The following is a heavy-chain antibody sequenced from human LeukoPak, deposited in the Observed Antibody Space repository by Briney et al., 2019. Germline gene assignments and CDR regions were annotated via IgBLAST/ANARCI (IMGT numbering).Heavy chain of an antibody. J-gene: IGHJ6*03. CDR2: INPSDGAT. D-gene: IGHD4-23*01. V-gene: IGHV1-46*01. CDR1: GYTFTMFY. Sequence: ASVKVSCKASGYTFTMFYIHWVRQAPGQGLEWMGMINPSDGATTYAQRFQGRVILTRDMSTTTVYMDLRSLRSEDPAVYFCAREQGGGVSGNSGGLFASYYTYYFMDVWGRGTTVTVSS. CDR3: AREQGGGVSGNSGGLFASYYTYYFMDV.